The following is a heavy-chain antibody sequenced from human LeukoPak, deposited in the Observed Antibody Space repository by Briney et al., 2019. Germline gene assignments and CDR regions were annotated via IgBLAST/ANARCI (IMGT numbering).Heavy chain of an antibody. CDR1: GGSISSSSYY. CDR3: ARGAAYYYDSSGYWYFDY. D-gene: IGHD3-22*01. Sequence: PSETLSLTCTVSGGSISSSSYYWGWIRQPPGKGLEWIGSIYYSGSTPYDPSLKSRVTISVDTSKNQFSLKLSSVTAADTAVYYCARGAAYYYDSSGYWYFDYWGQGTLVTVSS. CDR2: IYYSGST. J-gene: IGHJ4*02. V-gene: IGHV4-39*07.